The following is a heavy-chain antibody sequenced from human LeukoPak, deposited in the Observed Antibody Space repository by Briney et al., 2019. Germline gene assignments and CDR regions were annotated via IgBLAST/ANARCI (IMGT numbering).Heavy chain of an antibody. J-gene: IGHJ4*02. Sequence: SETLSLTCTVSGGSISSSSYYWGWIRQPPGKGLEWIGSIYYSGSTYYNPSLKSRVTISVDTSKNQFSLKLSSVTAADTAVYYCAKKTGSYPAPVDYWGQGTLVTVSS. V-gene: IGHV4-39*07. D-gene: IGHD3-16*02. CDR2: IYYSGST. CDR3: AKKTGSYPAPVDY. CDR1: GGSISSSSYY.